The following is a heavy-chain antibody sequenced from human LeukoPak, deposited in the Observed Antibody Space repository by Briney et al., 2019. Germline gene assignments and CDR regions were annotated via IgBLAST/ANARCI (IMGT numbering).Heavy chain of an antibody. CDR3: ARDQIFGVVIWYMDV. D-gene: IGHD3-3*01. CDR1: GYTFTGYY. V-gene: IGHV1-2*02. Sequence: ASVKVSCKASGYTFTGYYMHWVRQAPGQGLEWMGWINPNSGGTNYAQKFQGRVTMTRDTSISTAYMELSRLRSDDTAVYYSARDQIFGVVIWYMDVWGKGTTVTVSS. J-gene: IGHJ6*03. CDR2: INPNSGGT.